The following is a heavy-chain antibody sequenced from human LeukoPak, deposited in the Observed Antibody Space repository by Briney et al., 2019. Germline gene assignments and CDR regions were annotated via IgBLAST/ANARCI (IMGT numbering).Heavy chain of an antibody. CDR1: GFSFSGSW. D-gene: IGHD4-23*01. J-gene: IGHJ4*02. Sequence: GGSLRLSCAASGFSFSGSWMHWVRQAPAKGLVWVSRINSDGSTTTYAASVQGRFTISRDNAKNTLYLQMNSLRAEDTAVYYCIRGLGGGSDYWGLGTLVTVTS. V-gene: IGHV3-74*03. CDR3: IRGLGGGSDY. CDR2: INSDGSTT.